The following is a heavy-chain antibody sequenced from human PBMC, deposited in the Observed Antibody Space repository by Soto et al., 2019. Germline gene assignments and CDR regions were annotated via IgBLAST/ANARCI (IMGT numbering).Heavy chain of an antibody. V-gene: IGHV3-74*01. J-gene: IGHJ4*02. CDR1: GFTFNSYW. D-gene: IGHD2-21*01. Sequence: EVQLVESGGGLVQPGGSLRLSCEASGFTFNSYWMHWVRQAPGKGLVWVSRINTDGTRTSYADSVKGRFTISRENAKNTLYLQMHSPRAEDTAVYYCVRDLIPSGSSYLAYWGQGNLVTVSS. CDR2: INTDGTRT. CDR3: VRDLIPSGSSYLAY.